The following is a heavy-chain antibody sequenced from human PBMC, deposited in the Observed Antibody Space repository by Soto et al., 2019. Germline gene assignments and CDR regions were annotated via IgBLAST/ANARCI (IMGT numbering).Heavy chain of an antibody. CDR1: GFTFSSYG. D-gene: IGHD3-10*01. V-gene: IGHV3-30*18. J-gene: IGHJ6*02. CDR3: AKTDRKLPLWFTIGDV. CDR2: ISYDGNNK. Sequence: GGSLRLSCAASGFTFSSYGRHWVRQAPGKGLEWVAVISYDGNNKYYADSVKGRFTISRDNSKNTLYLQMNSLRAEDTAVYYCAKTDRKLPLWFTIGDVWGQGTTVTVSS.